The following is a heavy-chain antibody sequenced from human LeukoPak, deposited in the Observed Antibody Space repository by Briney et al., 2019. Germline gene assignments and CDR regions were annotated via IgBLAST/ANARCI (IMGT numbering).Heavy chain of an antibody. J-gene: IGHJ6*02. CDR1: GGSISSGSYY. Sequence: SETLSLTCTVSGGSISSGSYYWGWIRQPPGKGLEWIGSIYYSGSTYYNPSLKSRVTISVDTSKNQFSLKLSSVTAADTAVYYCARDAGHQLSRRNYYAMDVWGQGTTVTVSS. CDR3: ARDAGHQLSRRNYYAMDV. CDR2: IYYSGST. D-gene: IGHD1-1*01. V-gene: IGHV4-39*07.